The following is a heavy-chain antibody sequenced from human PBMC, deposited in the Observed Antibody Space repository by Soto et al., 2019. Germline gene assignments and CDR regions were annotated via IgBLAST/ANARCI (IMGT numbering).Heavy chain of an antibody. CDR3: ARIPVDTYMTYWFDT. D-gene: IGHD5-18*01. CDR1: GDSVTSGDYY. Sequence: SETLSLTCTVSGDSVTSGDYYWSWIRQPPGKGLEWIGYIYYSGNTNYSPSLKSRVAISLDTSHNQFSLKLSSVTAADTAVYFCARIPVDTYMTYWFDTWGEGTLATVSS. J-gene: IGHJ5*01. V-gene: IGHV4-61*08. CDR2: IYYSGNT.